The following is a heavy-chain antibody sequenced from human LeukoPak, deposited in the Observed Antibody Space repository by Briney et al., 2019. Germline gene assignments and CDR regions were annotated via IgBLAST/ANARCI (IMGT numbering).Heavy chain of an antibody. Sequence: SETLSLTCAVYGGSFSGYYWSWIRQPPGKGLEWIGEINHSGSTNYNPSLKSRITISVDTSKNQFSLKLSSVTAADTAVYYCARGSWFGRGKDVWGKGTTVTVSS. J-gene: IGHJ6*04. CDR2: INHSGST. CDR3: ARGSWFGRGKDV. V-gene: IGHV4-34*01. CDR1: GGSFSGYY. D-gene: IGHD3-10*01.